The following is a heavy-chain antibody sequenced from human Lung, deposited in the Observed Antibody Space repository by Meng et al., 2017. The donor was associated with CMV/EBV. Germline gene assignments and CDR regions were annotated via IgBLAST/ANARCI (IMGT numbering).Heavy chain of an antibody. CDR3: AKDSPLGYSSSSRGNWFDP. Sequence: GGSLRLSCAAFGFTFSSYGMHWVRQAPGKGLEWVAFIRYDGSNKYYADSVKGRFTISRDNSKNTLYLQMNSLRAEDTAVYYCAKDSPLGYSSSSRGNWFDPWGQGTLVTVSS. J-gene: IGHJ5*02. CDR1: GFTFSSYG. V-gene: IGHV3-30*02. CDR2: IRYDGSNK. D-gene: IGHD6-6*01.